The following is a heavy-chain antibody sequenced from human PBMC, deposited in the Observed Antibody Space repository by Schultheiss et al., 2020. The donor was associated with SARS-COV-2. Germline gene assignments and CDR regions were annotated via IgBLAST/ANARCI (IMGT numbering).Heavy chain of an antibody. V-gene: IGHV4-39*07. CDR1: GGSISSGGYY. CDR3: ARRGTIHYYYYMDV. Sequence: SETLSLTCTVSGGSISSGGYYWSWIRQHPGKGLEWIGSIYYSGSTNYNPSLKSRVTISVDTSKNQFSLKLSSVTAADTAVYYCARRGTIHYYYYMDVWGKGTTVTVSS. J-gene: IGHJ6*03. D-gene: IGHD1-7*01. CDR2: IYYSGST.